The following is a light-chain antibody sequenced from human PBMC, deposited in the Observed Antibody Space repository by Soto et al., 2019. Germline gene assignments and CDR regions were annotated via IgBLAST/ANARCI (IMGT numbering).Light chain of an antibody. J-gene: IGLJ1*01. CDR1: SSNIGSKT. CDR2: SNN. V-gene: IGLV1-44*01. CDR3: AAWDDSLNALV. Sequence: QSVLTQPPPASGTPGHRDTISCSGSSSNIGSKTVSWYQQVPGTAPKLLIHSNNQRPSGVPDRCPGSESGTPGSLATSGPQSEDEADYYCAAWDDSLNALVFWTGSKGTVL.